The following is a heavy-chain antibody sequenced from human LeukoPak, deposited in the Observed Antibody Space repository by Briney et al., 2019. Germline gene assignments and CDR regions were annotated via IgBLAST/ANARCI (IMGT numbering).Heavy chain of an antibody. J-gene: IGHJ4*02. CDR1: GGSFSGYY. V-gene: IGHV4-34*01. CDR2: INHSGST. CDR3: ARLTTVFDY. Sequence: SETLSLTCAVYGGSFSGYYWSWIRQPPGKGLEWIGEINHSGSTNYNPSLKSRVTISVDTSKNQFSLKLSSVTAADTAVYYCARLTTVFDYWGQGTLVTVSS. D-gene: IGHD4-17*01.